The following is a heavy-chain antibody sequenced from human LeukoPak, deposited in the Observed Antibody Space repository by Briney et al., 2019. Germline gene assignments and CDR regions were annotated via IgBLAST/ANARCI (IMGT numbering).Heavy chain of an antibody. CDR2: IYYSGST. Sequence: TSETLSLTCTVSGGSISSGDYYWSWIRQPPGKGLEWIGYIYYSGSTYYNPSLKSRVTISVDTSKNQFSLKLSSVTAADTAVYYCARAPYCSSTSCYWEFDYWGQRTLVTVSS. D-gene: IGHD2-2*01. J-gene: IGHJ4*02. CDR1: GGSISSGDYY. V-gene: IGHV4-30-4*08. CDR3: ARAPYCSSTSCYWEFDY.